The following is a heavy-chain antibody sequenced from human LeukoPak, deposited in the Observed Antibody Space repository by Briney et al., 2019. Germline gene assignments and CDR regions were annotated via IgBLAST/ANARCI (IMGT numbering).Heavy chain of an antibody. Sequence: PSETLSLTCTVSGGSISSYYWSWIRQPPGKGLEWIGYIYHSGSTYYNPSLKSRVTISVDRSKNQFSLKLSSVTAADTAVYYCARAVDVVVPAAGDYWGQGTLVTVSS. V-gene: IGHV4-59*12. CDR2: IYHSGST. CDR3: ARAVDVVVPAAGDY. D-gene: IGHD2-2*01. CDR1: GGSISSYY. J-gene: IGHJ4*02.